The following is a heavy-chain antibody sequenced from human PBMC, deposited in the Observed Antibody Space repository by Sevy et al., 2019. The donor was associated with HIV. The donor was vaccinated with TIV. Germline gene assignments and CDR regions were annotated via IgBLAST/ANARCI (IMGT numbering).Heavy chain of an antibody. V-gene: IGHV1-24*01. Sequence: ASVKVSCKVSGYTLTKLDMHWVRQAPGKGLEWRGGLDLEDGETFYARKSQGRVTMTEDTSTDTAYMELSSLRSEDTAVYYCTTMEYYHNIIGSSSGDYWGQGTLVTVSS. D-gene: IGHD3-22*01. J-gene: IGHJ4*02. CDR3: TTMEYYHNIIGSSSGDY. CDR2: LDLEDGET. CDR1: GYTLTKLD.